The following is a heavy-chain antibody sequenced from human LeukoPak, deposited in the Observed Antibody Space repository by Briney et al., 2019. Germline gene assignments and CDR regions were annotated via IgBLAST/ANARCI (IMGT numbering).Heavy chain of an antibody. CDR3: ARERRTSYHYYYYGMDV. CDR2: ISSGGATI. Sequence: GGSLRLSCAASGFTFSDYYMGWIRQAPGKGLEWISYISSGGATIYHADSVKGRFTLSRDNAKNSLYLQMDSLRAEDTAVYYCARERRTSYHYYYYGMDVWGQGTTVTVSS. CDR1: GFTFSDYY. D-gene: IGHD2-2*01. J-gene: IGHJ6*02. V-gene: IGHV3-11*01.